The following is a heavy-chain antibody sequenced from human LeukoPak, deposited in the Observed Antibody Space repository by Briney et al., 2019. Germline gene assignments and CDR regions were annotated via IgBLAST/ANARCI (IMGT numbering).Heavy chain of an antibody. J-gene: IGHJ4*02. CDR2: TYTGGST. CDR3: ARSALLTADPFDY. D-gene: IGHD2-2*01. CDR1: GFTVSDHY. V-gene: IGHV3-66*01. Sequence: GGSLRLSCAASGFTVSDHYMTWVRQAPGKGLEWVSITYTGGSTYSADSVKDRFTVPRDSSKNTLYLEMNSLRAEDTAIYYCARSALLTADPFDYWGQGTLVTVSS.